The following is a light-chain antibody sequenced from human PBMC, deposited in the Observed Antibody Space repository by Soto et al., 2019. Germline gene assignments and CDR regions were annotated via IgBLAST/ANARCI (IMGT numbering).Light chain of an antibody. CDR3: QVWDSSSDHPYV. J-gene: IGLJ1*01. CDR1: NIGSKS. CDR2: DDS. V-gene: IGLV3-21*02. Sequence: ELTLPPSVSVAPGQTARITCGGKNIGSKSVHWYQQKPGQAPVLVVYDDSDWPSGIPERFSGSNSGSTATLTISRVEAGDEADYYCQVWDSSSDHPYVFGTGTKGTVL.